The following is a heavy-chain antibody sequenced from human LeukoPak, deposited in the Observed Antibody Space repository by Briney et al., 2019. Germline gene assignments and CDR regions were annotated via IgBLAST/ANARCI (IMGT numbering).Heavy chain of an antibody. CDR2: IYYSGNT. Sequence: SETLSLTCTVSGYSISSNNWWGWLRQYPGKGLEWIGYIYYSGNTYYNPSLKSRVTMSVDTSKNQFSLKLSSVTAVDTAVYYCARTAYYGSGTQGWFDPWGQGALVTVSS. CDR1: GYSISSNNW. CDR3: ARTAYYGSGTQGWFDP. V-gene: IGHV4-28*01. J-gene: IGHJ5*02. D-gene: IGHD3-10*01.